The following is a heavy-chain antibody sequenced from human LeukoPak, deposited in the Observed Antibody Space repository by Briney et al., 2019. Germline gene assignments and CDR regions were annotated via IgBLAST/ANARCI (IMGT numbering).Heavy chain of an antibody. J-gene: IGHJ4*02. CDR3: AKLASYDILNVLAIDY. V-gene: IGHV3-23*01. CDR2: IRGSGRSK. Sequence: PGGSLRLSCAASGFTFSSYAMSWVRQAPGKGLEWVSAIRGSGRSKYYADSVKGRFTISRDNSKNTLYLQMNSLRAEDTAVYYCAKLASYDILNVLAIDYWGQGTLVTVSS. D-gene: IGHD3-9*01. CDR1: GFTFSSYA.